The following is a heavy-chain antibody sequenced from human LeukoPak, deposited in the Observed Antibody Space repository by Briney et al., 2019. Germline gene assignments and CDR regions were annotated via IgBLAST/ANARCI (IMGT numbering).Heavy chain of an antibody. CDR1: GFTFSSYS. V-gene: IGHV3-21*01. CDR3: AREEGTYCSSTSCRGMNWFDP. Sequence: GGSLRLSCAASGFTFSSYSMNWVRQAPGKGLEWVSSISSSSSYIYYADSVKGRFTISRDNAKNSLYLQMNSLRAEDTAVYYCAREEGTYCSSTSCRGMNWFDPWGQGTLVTVSS. D-gene: IGHD2-2*01. J-gene: IGHJ5*02. CDR2: ISSSSSYI.